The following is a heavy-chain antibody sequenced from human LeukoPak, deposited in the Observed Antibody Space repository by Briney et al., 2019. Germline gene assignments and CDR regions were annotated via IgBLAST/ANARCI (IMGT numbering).Heavy chain of an antibody. D-gene: IGHD2-15*01. CDR1: GYTLTELS. CDR2: FDPEDGET. Sequence: ASVKVSCKVSGYTLTELSMHWVRQAPGKGLEWMGGFDPEDGETIYAQKFQGRVTMTEDTSTDTAYMELSSLRSEDTAVYYCATVRDCSGGSCLYWYFDLRGRGTLVTVSS. CDR3: ATVRDCSGGSCLYWYFDL. V-gene: IGHV1-24*01. J-gene: IGHJ2*01.